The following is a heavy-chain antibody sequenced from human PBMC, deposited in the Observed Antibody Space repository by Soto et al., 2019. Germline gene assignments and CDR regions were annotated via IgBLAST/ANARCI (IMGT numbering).Heavy chain of an antibody. V-gene: IGHV1-18*01. CDR3: SRGGSDVYGDYDVDC. Sequence: QVQLVQSGAEVKKPGASVKVSCKASGYTFTSDGISWVRQAPGQGLEWKGWISAYNGNTNYAQKLQGRVTMTTDTSTSTAYMEVRSLRADDTAVYDCSRGGSDVYGDYDVDCWGQGTLVTVSS. CDR1: GYTFTSDG. D-gene: IGHD4-17*01. CDR2: ISAYNGNT. J-gene: IGHJ4*02.